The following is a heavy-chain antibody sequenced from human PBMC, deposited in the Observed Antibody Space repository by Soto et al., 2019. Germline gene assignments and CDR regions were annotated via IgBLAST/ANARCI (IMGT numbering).Heavy chain of an antibody. D-gene: IGHD1-26*01. Sequence: EVQLVESGGGLVQPGGSLRLSCAASGFSVSNNYMTWVRQAPGKGLEWVSVIYSSGITYYADSVTGRFTISRDNSKNTLYLQMNSLRAEDTAVYYCARDTVPWQGAVNGYLDYWGQGTLVTVSS. CDR1: GFSVSNNY. CDR2: IYSSGIT. CDR3: ARDTVPWQGAVNGYLDY. J-gene: IGHJ4*02. V-gene: IGHV3-66*01.